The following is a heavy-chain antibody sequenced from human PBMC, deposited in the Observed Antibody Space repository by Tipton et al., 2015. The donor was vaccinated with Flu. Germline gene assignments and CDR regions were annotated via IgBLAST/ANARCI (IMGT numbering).Heavy chain of an antibody. J-gene: IGHJ2*01. CDR3: TRDSPSLAAAGFWYFDV. CDR1: GFIFADYY. CDR2: INPSGGST. D-gene: IGHD6-13*01. V-gene: IGHV1-46*01. Sequence: QLVQSGAEVRKPGASVKISCKASGFIFADYYIHWLRQAPGQGLEWLGIINPSGGSTDYAQKFQGRISVTRDMSTSTVYMELSSLTSEDSAIYYCTRDSPSLAAAGFWYFDVWGRGTLVTVSS.